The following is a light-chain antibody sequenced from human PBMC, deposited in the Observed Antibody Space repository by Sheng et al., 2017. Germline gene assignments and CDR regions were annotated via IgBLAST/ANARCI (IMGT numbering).Light chain of an antibody. CDR1: HSISMN. Sequence: VMTQSPATLSVSPGERATLSCRASHSISMNLAWYQQRPGQAPRLLISGASTRATGIPPARFXAFGSGTXFTLTISSLQSEDFAVYYCQQYDNWPYTFGQGTQVEIK. CDR2: GAS. J-gene: IGKJ2*01. CDR3: QQYDNWPYT. V-gene: IGKV3-15*01.